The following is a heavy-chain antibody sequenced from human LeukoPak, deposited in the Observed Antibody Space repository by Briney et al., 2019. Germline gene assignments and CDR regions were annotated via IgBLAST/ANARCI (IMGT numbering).Heavy chain of an antibody. Sequence: GGSLRLSCAASGFTFSDYYMSWIRQAPGKGLEWVSYISSSGSTIYYADSVKGRFTISRDNAKNSLYLQMNSLRAEDTAVYYCARTYYDFWSGYYQNYYYMDVWGKGTTVTVSS. CDR1: GFTFSDYY. J-gene: IGHJ6*03. D-gene: IGHD3-3*01. V-gene: IGHV3-11*04. CDR2: ISSSGSTI. CDR3: ARTYYDFWSGYYQNYYYMDV.